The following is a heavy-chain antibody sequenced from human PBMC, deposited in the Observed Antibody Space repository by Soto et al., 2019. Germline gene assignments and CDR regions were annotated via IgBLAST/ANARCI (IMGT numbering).Heavy chain of an antibody. V-gene: IGHV4-34*01. J-gene: IGHJ6*03. D-gene: IGHD3-3*01. Sequence: SETLSLTCAVYGGSFSGYYWSWIRQPPGKGLEWIGEINHSGRTNYNPSLKSQVTISVDTSKNQFSLKLSSVTAADTAVYYCARWSRYIGSYYYYYMDVWGKGTTVTVSS. CDR2: INHSGRT. CDR1: GGSFSGYY. CDR3: ARWSRYIGSYYYYYMDV.